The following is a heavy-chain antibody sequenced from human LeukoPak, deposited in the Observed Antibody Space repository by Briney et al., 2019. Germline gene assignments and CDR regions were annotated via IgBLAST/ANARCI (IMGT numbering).Heavy chain of an antibody. D-gene: IGHD4-23*01. CDR2: IYYSGST. CDR1: GGSISSGGYY. Sequence: SETLSLTCTVSGGSISSGGYYWSWIRQHPGKGLEWIGYIYYSGSTYYNPSLKSRVTISVDTSKNQFSLKLSSVTAADTAVYYCARSTVAPACMDVWGQGTTVTVSS. V-gene: IGHV4-31*03. J-gene: IGHJ6*02. CDR3: ARSTVAPACMDV.